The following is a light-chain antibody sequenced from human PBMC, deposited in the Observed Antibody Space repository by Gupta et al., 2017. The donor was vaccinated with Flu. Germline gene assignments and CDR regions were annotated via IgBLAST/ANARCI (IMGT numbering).Light chain of an antibody. CDR1: QDISRW. CDR3: QQYKSYSRT. V-gene: IGKV1-5*03. CDR2: EAS. Sequence: PSTLSASVGDRASITCRASQDISRWLAWYQQIPGKAPKLLIYEASSLESGVPSRFSGSGSGTEFTLTISSLQPDDFAIYYCQQYKSYSRTFGQGTKVEI. J-gene: IGKJ1*01.